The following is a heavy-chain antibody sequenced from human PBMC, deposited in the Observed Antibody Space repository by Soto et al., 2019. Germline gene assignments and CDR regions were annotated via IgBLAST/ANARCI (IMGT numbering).Heavy chain of an antibody. J-gene: IGHJ5*02. D-gene: IGHD1-7*01. CDR2: IYWDDDK. V-gene: IGHV2-5*02. Sequence: SGPTLVKPTQTLTLTCTFSGFSLSTSGVGVGWIRQPPGKALEWLALIYWDDDKRYSPSLKSRLTITKDTSKNQVVLTMTNMDPVDTATYYCAHIIITGTPGVNWFDPWGQGTLVTVSS. CDR1: GFSLSTSGVG. CDR3: AHIIITGTPGVNWFDP.